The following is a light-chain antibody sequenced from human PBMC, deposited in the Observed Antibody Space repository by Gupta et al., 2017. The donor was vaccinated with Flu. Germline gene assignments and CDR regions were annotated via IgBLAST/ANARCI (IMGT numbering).Light chain of an antibody. Sequence: QSALTTPASVSGSPGQSINIPCAGASSDIGGYNYVSWYQQHPDKAPKLVIFDVTNRPSGVSNRFSGSKSGNTASLTISGLQPEDEAHYYCSSDSSTSHVVFGGGTRLTVL. CDR1: SSDIGGYNY. J-gene: IGLJ2*01. CDR2: DVT. V-gene: IGLV2-14*01. CDR3: SSDSSTSHVV.